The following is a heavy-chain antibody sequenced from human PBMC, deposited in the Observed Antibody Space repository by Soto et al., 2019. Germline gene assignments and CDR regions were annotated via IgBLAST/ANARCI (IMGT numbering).Heavy chain of an antibody. Sequence: ASVKVSCKASGYAFTSYGIIWVRQAPGQGLEGMGRISANDGNTNYAQKLQGRVTMTTDTSTSTVYMELSSLRSEATAVYYCARDGVPSGYCSGGSCYLGYWGQGTLVTVSS. CDR3: ARDGVPSGYCSGGSCYLGY. CDR2: ISANDGNT. D-gene: IGHD2-15*01. V-gene: IGHV1-18*01. CDR1: GYAFTSYG. J-gene: IGHJ4*02.